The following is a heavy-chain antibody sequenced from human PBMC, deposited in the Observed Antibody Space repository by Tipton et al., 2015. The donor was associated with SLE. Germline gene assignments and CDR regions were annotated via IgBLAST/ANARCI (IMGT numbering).Heavy chain of an antibody. J-gene: IGHJ3*02. D-gene: IGHD3-10*01. CDR3: ARLVGLSWFRELDAFDI. Sequence: TLSFTCAVYGGSFSGCYWSWIRQPPGKGLEWIGEINHSGSTNYNPSLKSRVTISVDTSKNQFSLKLSSVTAADTAVYYCARLVGLSWFRELDAFDIWGQGTMVTVSS. CDR1: GGSFSGCY. CDR2: INHSGST. V-gene: IGHV4-34*01.